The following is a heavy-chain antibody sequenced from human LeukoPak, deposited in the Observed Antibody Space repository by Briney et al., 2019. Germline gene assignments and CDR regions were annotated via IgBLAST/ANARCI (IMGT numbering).Heavy chain of an antibody. V-gene: IGHV4-59*01. J-gene: IGHJ4*02. D-gene: IGHD2-2*01. CDR2: IYYSGST. Sequence: KPSETLSLTCTVSGGSISSYYWSWIRQPPGKGLEWIGYIYYSGSTNYNPSLKSRVTISVDTSKNQFSLKLSSVTAEDTAVYYCAKDRGIVVVPAATNYFGYWGQGTLVTVSS. CDR1: GGSISSYY. CDR3: AKDRGIVVVPAATNYFGY.